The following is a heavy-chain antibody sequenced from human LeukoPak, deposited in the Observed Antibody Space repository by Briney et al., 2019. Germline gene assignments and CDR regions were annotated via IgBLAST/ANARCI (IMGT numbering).Heavy chain of an antibody. Sequence: PSWGPLRLSCAASGFTFDDYPMFWVRQAPGKGLEWVSLMTWDGRSNYYADSVKGRFTISRDNSKMSVFLEMDSLRAEDTALYYCAKALSVLTGGNPRHYYYRYMDVWGKGTTVIVSS. D-gene: IGHD4-23*01. CDR2: MTWDGRSN. J-gene: IGHJ6*03. CDR1: GFTFDDYP. V-gene: IGHV3-43D*03. CDR3: AKALSVLTGGNPRHYYYRYMDV.